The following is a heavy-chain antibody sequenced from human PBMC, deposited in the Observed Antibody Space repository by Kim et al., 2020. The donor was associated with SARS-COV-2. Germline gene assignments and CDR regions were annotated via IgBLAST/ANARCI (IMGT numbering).Heavy chain of an antibody. CDR2: IKYRSKWYN. CDR3: AGQRSSSSSYSGLDV. V-gene: IGHV6-1*01. CDR1: GDSVSSNSAA. Sequence: SQTLSLTCDISGDSVSSNSAAWNWIRQSPSRGLEWLGRIKYRSKWYNEYELSVKSRIIIKPDTSKNQFSLQLTSVTPEDTAIYYCAGQRSSSSSYSGLDVWGQGTTVTVSS. D-gene: IGHD3-10*01. J-gene: IGHJ6*02.